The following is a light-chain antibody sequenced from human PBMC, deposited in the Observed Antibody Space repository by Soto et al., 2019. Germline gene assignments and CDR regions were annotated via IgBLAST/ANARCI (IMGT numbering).Light chain of an antibody. CDR3: SSYTSSSLYV. V-gene: IGLV2-14*03. J-gene: IGLJ1*01. Sequence: QSVLTQPASVSGSPGQSITISCTGTSSDVGGYDYVSWYQHHPGKATKLMIYDVSNRPSGVSNRFSGSKSGNTASLTISGFQVEDEADYYCSSYTSSSLYVFGTGTKVTVL. CDR1: SSDVGGYDY. CDR2: DVS.